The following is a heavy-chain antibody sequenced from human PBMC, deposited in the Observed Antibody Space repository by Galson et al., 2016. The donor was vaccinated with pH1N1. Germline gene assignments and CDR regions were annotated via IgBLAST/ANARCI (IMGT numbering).Heavy chain of an antibody. CDR2: IDPSNGGT. J-gene: IGHJ4*02. Sequence: SVKVSCKASGYIFTRDYFHWVRQAPGQGLEWMGVIDPSNGGTTFAQKFQGLVTMTRDTSTSTVYMEVSVLKSDDTAVYYCIRDLGRLRDFWGQGTLVIVSS. CDR3: IRDLGRLRDF. CDR1: GYIFTRDY. D-gene: IGHD7-27*01. V-gene: IGHV1-46*03.